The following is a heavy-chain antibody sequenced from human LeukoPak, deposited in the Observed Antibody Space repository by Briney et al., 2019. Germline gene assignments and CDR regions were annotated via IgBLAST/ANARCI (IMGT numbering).Heavy chain of an antibody. V-gene: IGHV3-23*01. CDR2: ISGSGGST. J-gene: IGHJ4*02. CDR3: AKAGRVTYYFDY. Sequence: SWVRQAPGXGLEWVSAISGSGGSTYYADSVKGRFTISRDNSKNTLYLQMNSLRAEDTAVYYCAKAGRVTYYFDYWGQGTLVTVSS. D-gene: IGHD3-16*01.